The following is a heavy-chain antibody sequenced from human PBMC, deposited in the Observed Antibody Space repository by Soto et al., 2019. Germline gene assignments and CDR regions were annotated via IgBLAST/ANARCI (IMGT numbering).Heavy chain of an antibody. CDR1: GFTFSSYG. D-gene: IGHD6-6*01. Sequence: QVQLVESGGGVVQPGRSLRLSCAASGFTFSSYGMHWARQAPGKGLEWVAVIWYDGSNKYYADSVKGRFTISRDNSKNTLSLQMNSLSAEDTAVYYCARGGSSSSGAGYRGFDYWGQGTLVTVSS. V-gene: IGHV3-33*01. J-gene: IGHJ4*02. CDR2: IWYDGSNK. CDR3: ARGGSSSSGAGYRGFDY.